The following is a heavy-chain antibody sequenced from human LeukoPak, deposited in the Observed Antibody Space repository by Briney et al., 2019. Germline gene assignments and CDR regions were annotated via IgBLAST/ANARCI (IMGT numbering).Heavy chain of an antibody. CDR2: ISEDGGST. Sequence: GGSLRLSCAASGFTFDDYAMHWVRQAPGKGLEWVSLISEDGGSTYYADSVKGRFTISRDNSKNSLYLQMNSLRTEDTALYYCATYTAMDPYYYYYMDVWGKGATVTVSS. CDR3: ATYTAMDPYYYYYMDV. V-gene: IGHV3-43*02. D-gene: IGHD5-18*01. CDR1: GFTFDDYA. J-gene: IGHJ6*03.